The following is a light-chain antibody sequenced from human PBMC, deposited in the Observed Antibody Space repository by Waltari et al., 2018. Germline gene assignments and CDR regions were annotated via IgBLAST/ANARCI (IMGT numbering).Light chain of an antibody. Sequence: DIQMTQSPSTLSASEGDSVPITCRASHTITNYLAWYQQKPGKAPKLVIYDASSLESGVPSRFSGSGSGTEFTLTISSLQPDDFATYYCQQYDFYSLTFGGGTRVEIK. J-gene: IGKJ4*01. CDR2: DAS. CDR1: HTITNY. V-gene: IGKV1-5*01. CDR3: QQYDFYSLT.